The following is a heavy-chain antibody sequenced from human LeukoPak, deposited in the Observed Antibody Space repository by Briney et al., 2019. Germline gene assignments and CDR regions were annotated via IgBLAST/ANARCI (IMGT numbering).Heavy chain of an antibody. CDR3: ARGGYNWTP. CDR1: GFTFSSYG. J-gene: IGHJ4*02. D-gene: IGHD1-20*01. CDR2: ISYDGSNK. V-gene: IGHV3-30*03. Sequence: GRSLSLSCAASGFTFSSYGMHWVRQAPGKGLEWVAVISYDGSNKYYADSVKGRFTISRDNSKNTLYLQMNSLRAEDTAVYYCARGGYNWTPWGQGTLVTISS.